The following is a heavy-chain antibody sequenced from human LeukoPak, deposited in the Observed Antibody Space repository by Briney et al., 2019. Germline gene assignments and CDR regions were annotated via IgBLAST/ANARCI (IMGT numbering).Heavy chain of an antibody. D-gene: IGHD3-3*01. CDR1: GFTFSSYA. CDR3: AKDRGNDFWSGYRHYYFDY. V-gene: IGHV3-23*01. J-gene: IGHJ4*02. Sequence: GGSLRLSCAASGFTFSSYAMSWVRQARGKGLEWVSGISGSGGSTYYADSVKGRFTISRDNSKNSLYLQMSSLRAEDTAVYYCAKDRGNDFWSGYRHYYFDYWGQGTLVTVSS. CDR2: ISGSGGST.